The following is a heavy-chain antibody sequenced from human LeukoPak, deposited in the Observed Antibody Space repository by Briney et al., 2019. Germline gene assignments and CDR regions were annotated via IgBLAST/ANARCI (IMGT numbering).Heavy chain of an antibody. CDR3: ARGGYYYDSSGYYYYFDY. CDR2: IYYSGST. J-gene: IGHJ4*02. Sequence: SETLSLTCTVSGGSISSYYWSWIRQPPGKGREWIGYIYYSGSTNYNPSLKSRVTISVDTSKNQFSLKLSSVTAADTAVYYCARGGYYYDSSGYYYYFDYWGQGTLVTVSS. V-gene: IGHV4-59*01. D-gene: IGHD3-22*01. CDR1: GGSISSYY.